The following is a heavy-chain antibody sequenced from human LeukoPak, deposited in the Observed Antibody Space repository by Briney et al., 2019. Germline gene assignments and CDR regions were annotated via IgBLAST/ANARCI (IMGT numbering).Heavy chain of an antibody. V-gene: IGHV4-39*07. CDR2: IYYGGST. D-gene: IGHD2-2*01. Sequence: SETLSLTCTASGGSISSSSYYWGWIRQPPGKGLEWIGSIYYGGSTYYNPSLKSRVSISVDTSKNQFSLKVSSVTAADTAVYYCVRDAGHQLSRRNYYAMDVWGQGTTVTVSS. CDR3: VRDAGHQLSRRNYYAMDV. CDR1: GGSISSSSYY. J-gene: IGHJ6*02.